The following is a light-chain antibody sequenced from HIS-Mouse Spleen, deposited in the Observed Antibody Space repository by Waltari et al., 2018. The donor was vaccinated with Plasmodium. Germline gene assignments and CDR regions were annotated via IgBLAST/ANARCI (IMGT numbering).Light chain of an antibody. Sequence: SYELTQPPSVSVSPGQTARITCSGDALPKKYAYWYQQKSGQAPVLVNDEDSKRPTGIPERFSGSSAGTMATLASSGAQVEEEADYYCYSTDSSGNHRVFGGGTKLTVL. J-gene: IGLJ3*02. CDR1: ALPKKY. CDR3: YSTDSSGNHRV. V-gene: IGLV3-10*01. CDR2: EDS.